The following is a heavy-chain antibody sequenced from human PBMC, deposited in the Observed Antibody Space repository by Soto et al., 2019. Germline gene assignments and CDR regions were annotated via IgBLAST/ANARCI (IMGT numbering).Heavy chain of an antibody. CDR3: ARGATVGTNTGFFDY. V-gene: IGHV5-51*01. CDR1: GYSFPTHW. D-gene: IGHD1-26*01. J-gene: IGHJ4*02. Sequence: ESLKISCKGSGYSFPTHWIGWVRQMPGKGLEWMGIIYPGDSDTRYSPSSQGQVTISVDKSINTAYLQWSTLKASDTAMYYCARGATVGTNTGFFDYWGQGTLVTVSS. CDR2: IYPGDSDT.